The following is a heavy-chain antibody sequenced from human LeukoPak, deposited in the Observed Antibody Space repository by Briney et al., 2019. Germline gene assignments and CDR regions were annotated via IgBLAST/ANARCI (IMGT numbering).Heavy chain of an antibody. D-gene: IGHD3-3*01. J-gene: IGHJ4*02. CDR2: IGSSVSTR. CDR3: AREGSDFWSGYSKGYFDY. Sequence: GGSLRPSCAVSGFTFGNYNMNWVRRAPGKGLEWVSYIGSSVSTRYYADSVKGRFTISRDNGKHSLYLQMNSLRAEDTAVYYCAREGSDFWSGYSKGYFDYWGQGTLVTVSS. V-gene: IGHV3-48*01. CDR1: GFTFGNYN.